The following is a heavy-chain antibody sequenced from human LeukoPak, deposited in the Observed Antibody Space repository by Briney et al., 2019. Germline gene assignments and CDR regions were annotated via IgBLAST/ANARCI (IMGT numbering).Heavy chain of an antibody. V-gene: IGHV1-18*01. CDR2: ISAYNGDT. J-gene: IGHJ4*02. D-gene: IGHD5-18*01. Sequence: ASVKVSCKASGYTFTNYDISWVRQAPGQGLEWMGWISAYNGDTDFAQHLQGRVSMTIDASTNTAYMELRSLRSDDTAVYYCARPSGARRHLWLDYWGQGTVVTVSS. CDR1: GYTFTNYD. CDR3: ARPSGARRHLWLDY.